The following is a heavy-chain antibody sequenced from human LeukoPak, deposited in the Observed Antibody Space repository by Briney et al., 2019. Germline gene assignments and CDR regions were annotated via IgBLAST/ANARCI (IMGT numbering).Heavy chain of an antibody. CDR1: GGSFSGYY. J-gene: IGHJ4*02. D-gene: IGHD3-16*01. Sequence: PSETLSLTCAVYGGSFSGYYWSWIRHPPGKGLEWIGYIYYSGSTNYNPSLKSRVTISVDTSKNQFSLKLSSVTAADTAVYYCARVGSRKGPFDYWGQGTLVTVSS. CDR3: ARVGSRKGPFDY. V-gene: IGHV4-59*01. CDR2: IYYSGST.